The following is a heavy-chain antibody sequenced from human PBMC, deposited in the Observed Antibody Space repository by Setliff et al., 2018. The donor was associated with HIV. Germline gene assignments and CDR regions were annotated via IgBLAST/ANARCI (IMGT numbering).Heavy chain of an antibody. CDR1: GGSFSDTF. D-gene: IGHD6-13*01. V-gene: IGHV4-34*01. CDR3: VRGLRSSSWYGDKYFYYMDV. CDR2: IVHTGTT. Sequence: SETLSLTCAVYGGSFSDTFWTWIRQPPGKGLEWIGDIVHTGTTNYNPSLKNRVAISVDASEKQFSLRLTSVSAADTSVYYCVRGLRSSSWYGDKYFYYMDVWGKGTTVTVSS. J-gene: IGHJ6*03.